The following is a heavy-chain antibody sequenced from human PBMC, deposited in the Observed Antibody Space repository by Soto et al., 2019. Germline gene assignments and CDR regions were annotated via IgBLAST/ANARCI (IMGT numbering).Heavy chain of an antibody. V-gene: IGHV3-15*01. CDR2: IKSIADGGTT. D-gene: IGHD2-8*01. Sequence: PGGSLRLSCATSGFTFSNAWMAWVRQAPGKGLEWVGCIKSIADGGTTNYAAPVQGRFSISRHDSENTLYLQMNSLRVEDTGIYYCHTPHGRNAFDIWGPGTVVTVSS. CDR3: HTPHGRNAFDI. J-gene: IGHJ3*02. CDR1: GFTFSNAW.